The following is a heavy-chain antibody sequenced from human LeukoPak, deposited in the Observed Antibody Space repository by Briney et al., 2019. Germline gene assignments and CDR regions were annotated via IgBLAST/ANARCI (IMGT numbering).Heavy chain of an antibody. CDR2: INPSGGST. Sequence: ASVKVSCKASGYTFTSYYMHWVRQARGQGLEWMGIINPSGGSTSYAQKFQGRVTMTRDTSTSTVYMELSSLRSEDTAVYYCARETFTRYGDYEDWGQGTLVTVSS. J-gene: IGHJ4*02. D-gene: IGHD4-17*01. V-gene: IGHV1-46*01. CDR1: GYTFTSYY. CDR3: ARETFTRYGDYED.